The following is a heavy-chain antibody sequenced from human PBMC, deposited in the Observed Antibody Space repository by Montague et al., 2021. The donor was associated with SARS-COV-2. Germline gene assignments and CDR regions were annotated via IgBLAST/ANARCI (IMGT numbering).Heavy chain of an antibody. CDR1: GGSIRSYY. D-gene: IGHD2-2*01. Sequence: SETLSLTCEVSGGSIRSYYWSWIRQSPGKGLEWIGYVHYTGSTKYNPSLNTRVTLSLDTPKNHFSPRLISVTAADTAVYYCARAQDICFITNCVNYFDLWGLGTLVSVSS. CDR2: VHYTGST. CDR3: ARAQDICFITNCVNYFDL. J-gene: IGHJ4*02. V-gene: IGHV4-59*01.